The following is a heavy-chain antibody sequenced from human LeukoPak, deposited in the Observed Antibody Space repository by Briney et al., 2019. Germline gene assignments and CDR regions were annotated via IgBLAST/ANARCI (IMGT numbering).Heavy chain of an antibody. Sequence: GASVKVSCKASGGTFSSYAISWVRQAPGQGLEWMGGIIPIFGTANYAQKFQGRVTITADESTSTAYMELSSLRSEDTAVYYCARISTYCSSTSCPPYYYGMDVWGQGTTATVSS. CDR3: ARISTYCSSTSCPPYYYGMDV. CDR1: GGTFSSYA. V-gene: IGHV1-69*13. J-gene: IGHJ6*02. D-gene: IGHD2-2*01. CDR2: IIPIFGTA.